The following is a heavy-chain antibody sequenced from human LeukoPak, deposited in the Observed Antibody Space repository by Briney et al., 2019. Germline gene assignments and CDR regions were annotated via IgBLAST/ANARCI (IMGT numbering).Heavy chain of an antibody. Sequence: PGGSLRLSCAASGFTFSSYGMHWVRQAPGKGLEWVAVISYDGSNKYYADSVKGRFTISRDNSKNTLYLQMNCLRAEDTAVYYCAKDSEYYDILTGYYKRGYYYYGMDVWGKGTTVTVSS. D-gene: IGHD3-9*01. CDR3: AKDSEYYDILTGYYKRGYYYYGMDV. CDR2: ISYDGSNK. CDR1: GFTFSSYG. J-gene: IGHJ6*04. V-gene: IGHV3-30*18.